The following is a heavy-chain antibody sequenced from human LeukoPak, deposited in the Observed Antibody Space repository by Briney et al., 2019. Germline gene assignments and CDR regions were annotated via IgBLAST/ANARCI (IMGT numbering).Heavy chain of an antibody. CDR1: GFTVSSNS. CDR2: IYSDNT. J-gene: IGHJ4*02. V-gene: IGHV3-53*01. Sequence: PGGSLRLSCTVSGFTVSSNSMSWVRQAPGKGLEWVSFIYSDNTHYSDSVKGRFTISRDNAKNSLYLQMNSLRAEDTAVYYCATAYDSGGPHYFDYWGQGTLVTVSS. D-gene: IGHD3-22*01. CDR3: ATAYDSGGPHYFDY.